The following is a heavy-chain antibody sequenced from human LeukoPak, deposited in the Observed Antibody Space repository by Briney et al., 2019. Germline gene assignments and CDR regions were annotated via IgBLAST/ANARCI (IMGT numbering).Heavy chain of an antibody. Sequence: SETLSLTCAVYGGSFSGYYWSWIRQPPGKGLEWIGEINHSGSTNYNPSLKSRVTISVDTSKNQFSLRLSSVTTADTAVYYCARDRLGWYFDLWGPGALVTVSS. J-gene: IGHJ2*01. D-gene: IGHD4-11*01. V-gene: IGHV4-34*01. CDR3: ARDRLGWYFDL. CDR1: GGSFSGYY. CDR2: INHSGST.